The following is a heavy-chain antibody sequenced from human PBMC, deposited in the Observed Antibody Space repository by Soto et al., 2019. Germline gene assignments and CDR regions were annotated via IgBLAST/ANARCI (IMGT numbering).Heavy chain of an antibody. D-gene: IGHD3-16*01. J-gene: IGHJ6*02. CDR2: ISWNGDTV. CDR3: VKASYVLGCMDV. V-gene: IGHV3-9*01. Sequence: PGGSLRLSCAVSGFRFDNFAMHWVRQAPGQGLEWVSSISWNGDTVAYVDSVKGRFTISRDNARNSLSLEMNSLRPEDTALYYCVKASYVLGCMDVWGRGTTVTVSS. CDR1: GFRFDNFA.